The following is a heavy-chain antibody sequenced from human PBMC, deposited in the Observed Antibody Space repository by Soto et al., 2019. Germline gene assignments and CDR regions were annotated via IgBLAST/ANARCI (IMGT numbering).Heavy chain of an antibody. CDR1: GYTFTSYD. Sequence: GASVKVSCKAPGYTFTSYDINWVRQATGQGLEWMGWVNPNSGNTGYAQKFQGRVTMTRNTSISTAYMELSSLRSEDTAVYYCARGITIFGVVPGWGQGTLVTVSS. V-gene: IGHV1-8*01. D-gene: IGHD3-3*01. CDR3: ARGITIFGVVPG. J-gene: IGHJ4*02. CDR2: VNPNSGNT.